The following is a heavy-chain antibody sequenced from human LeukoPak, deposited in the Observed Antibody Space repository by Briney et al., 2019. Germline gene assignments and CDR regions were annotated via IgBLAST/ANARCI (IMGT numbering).Heavy chain of an antibody. D-gene: IGHD3-10*01. CDR3: ARAGWRYGSGSYYVAY. Sequence: ASVKVSCKASGYTFTSYDINWVRQATGQGLEWMGWMNPNSGNTGYAQKFQGRVTMTRNTSISTAYMELSSLGSEDTAVYYCARAGWRYGSGSYYVAYWGQGTLVTVSS. CDR2: MNPNSGNT. CDR1: GYTFTSYD. J-gene: IGHJ4*02. V-gene: IGHV1-8*01.